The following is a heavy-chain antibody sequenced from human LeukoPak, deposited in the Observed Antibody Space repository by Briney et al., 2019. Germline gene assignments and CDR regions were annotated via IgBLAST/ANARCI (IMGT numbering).Heavy chain of an antibody. Sequence: GASVKVSCKASGYIFTGYYIHWVRQAPGQGLEWMGWINPNTGVTNYAQKFQGRVTTTRDTSISTAYMELSRLRSDDTAVYYCARLWNSGYIIYFDYWGQGTLVTVSS. CDR1: GYIFTGYY. D-gene: IGHD5-12*01. J-gene: IGHJ4*02. CDR2: INPNTGVT. CDR3: ARLWNSGYIIYFDY. V-gene: IGHV1-2*02.